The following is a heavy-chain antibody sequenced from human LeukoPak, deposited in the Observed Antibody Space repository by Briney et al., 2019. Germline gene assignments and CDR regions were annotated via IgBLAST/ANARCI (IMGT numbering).Heavy chain of an antibody. CDR2: IYGSGTT. V-gene: IGHV3-53*01. CDR3: ARVGGVPAAHFDY. Sequence: PGGSLRLSCAASGFTVSTKYMSWVRQAPGKGLEWVSLIYGSGTTYYADSVKGRFTISRDNSKNSLYLQMNSLRAEDTAVYYCARVGGVPAAHFDYWGQGALVTVSS. CDR1: GFTVSTKY. J-gene: IGHJ4*02. D-gene: IGHD2-2*01.